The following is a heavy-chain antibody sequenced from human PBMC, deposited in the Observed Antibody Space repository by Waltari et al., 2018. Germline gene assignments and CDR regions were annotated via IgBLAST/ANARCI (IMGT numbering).Heavy chain of an antibody. CDR3: ARADRDYACFDN. D-gene: IGHD3-16*01. CDR1: GFTFSSYV. V-gene: IGHV3-33*01. Sequence: QVQLVESGGGVVQPGRSLRLSCAASGFTFSSYVMHWVRQAPGRGRGWGGVIWIDGMNKYFADSVKGRFTISRDNFKNSVYLHMNNLRAEDTAVYYCARADRDYACFDNWGQGTLVTVSS. CDR2: IWIDGMNK. J-gene: IGHJ4*02.